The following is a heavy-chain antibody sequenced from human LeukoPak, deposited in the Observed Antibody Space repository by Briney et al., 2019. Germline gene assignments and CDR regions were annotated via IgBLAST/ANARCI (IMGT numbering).Heavy chain of an antibody. CDR1: GYTFTGYY. CDR2: IKPNSGVA. V-gene: IGHV1-2*02. CDR3: ARGRYSGYDPNFDY. J-gene: IGHJ4*02. Sequence: GGSVKVSCKASGYTFTGYYMHWVRQAPGQGREWMGWIKPNSGVANYAQKFQGRVTMTRDTSISTAYMELSRLRSDDTAVYYCARGRYSGYDPNFDYWGQGTLVTVSS. D-gene: IGHD5-12*01.